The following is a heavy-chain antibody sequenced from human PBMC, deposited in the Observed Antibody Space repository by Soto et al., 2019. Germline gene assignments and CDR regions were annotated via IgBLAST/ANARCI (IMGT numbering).Heavy chain of an antibody. J-gene: IGHJ6*02. Sequence: QVQLVESGGGVVQPGRSLRLSCAASGFTFSSYAMHWVRQAPGKGLEWVAVISYDGSNKYYADSVKGRFTISKDNSKNTLYMQMNRLRAEDTAVSYCASDAPYSSSWYVPPDYDYYGMGVWGQGTTVTVSS. V-gene: IGHV3-30-3*01. CDR2: ISYDGSNK. CDR1: GFTFSSYA. CDR3: ASDAPYSSSWYVPPDYDYYGMGV. D-gene: IGHD6-13*01.